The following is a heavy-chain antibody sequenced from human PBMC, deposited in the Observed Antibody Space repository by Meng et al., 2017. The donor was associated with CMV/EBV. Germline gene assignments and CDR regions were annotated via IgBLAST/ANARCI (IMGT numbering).Heavy chain of an antibody. V-gene: IGHV1-69*12. CDR1: GGTFSSYA. CDR3: ARGGDSWYSDY. D-gene: IGHD1-26*01. CDR2: IIPIFGTA. Sequence: QVPVVQSGAEVKKPGSSVTVSCKASGGTFSSYAISWVRQAPGQGLEWMGGIIPIFGTANYAQKLQGRVTITADESTSTAYMELSSLRADDTALYFCARGGDSWYSDYWGQGTLVTVSS. J-gene: IGHJ4*02.